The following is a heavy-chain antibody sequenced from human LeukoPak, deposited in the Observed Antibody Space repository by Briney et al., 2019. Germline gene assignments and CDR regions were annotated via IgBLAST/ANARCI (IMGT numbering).Heavy chain of an antibody. CDR1: GFTFDDYA. CDR2: ISWNSGSI. CDR3: AKDTSQQWLVLGYFDY. D-gene: IGHD6-19*01. Sequence: GSSRRLSCAASGFTFDDYAMHWVRQAPGKGLEWVSGISWNSGSIGYADSVKGRFTISRDNAKNSLYLQMNSLRAEDTALYYCAKDTSQQWLVLGYFDYWGQGTLVTVSS. J-gene: IGHJ4*02. V-gene: IGHV3-9*01.